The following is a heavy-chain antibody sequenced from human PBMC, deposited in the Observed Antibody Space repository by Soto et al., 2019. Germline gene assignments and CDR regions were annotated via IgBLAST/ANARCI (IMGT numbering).Heavy chain of an antibody. CDR3: SGTYGSSWEPGYYYYGMDV. CDR1: GGTFSSYA. J-gene: IGHJ6*02. D-gene: IGHD6-13*01. V-gene: IGHV1-69*01. Sequence: QVQLVQSGAEVKKPGSSVKVSCKASGGTFSSYAISWVRQAPGQGLEWMGGIIPIFGTANYAQKFQGRVTITADESTSTAYMELSSLRSEDTAVYYCSGTYGSSWEPGYYYYGMDVWGQGTTVTVSS. CDR2: IIPIFGTA.